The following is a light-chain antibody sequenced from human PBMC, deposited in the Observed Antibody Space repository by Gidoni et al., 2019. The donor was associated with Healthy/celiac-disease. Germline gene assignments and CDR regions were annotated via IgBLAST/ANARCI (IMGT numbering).Light chain of an antibody. CDR2: DVS. CDR1: SSDVGAYNY. Sequence: QSALTQPASVSGSPGHSITISCTGTSSDVGAYNYVSWCQHHPGKAPKLLIYDVSDRPSGVSNRFSGSKSGNTASLTISGLQAEDEADYYCSSFTGRSPYVVFGGGTKLTVL. J-gene: IGLJ2*01. CDR3: SSFTGRSPYVV. V-gene: IGLV2-14*03.